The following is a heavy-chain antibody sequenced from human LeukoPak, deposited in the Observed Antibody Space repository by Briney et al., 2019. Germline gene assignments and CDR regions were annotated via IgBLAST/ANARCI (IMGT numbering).Heavy chain of an antibody. J-gene: IGHJ6*03. V-gene: IGHV1-69*13. Sequence: RASVKVSCKASGGTFSSYAISWVRQAPGQGLEWMGGIIPIFGTANYAQKFQGRVTITADESTSTAYMELSSLRSEDTAVYYCARDWGGLTLPDSLYYYYYMDVWGKGTTVTVSS. CDR2: IIPIFGTA. D-gene: IGHD3-16*01. CDR1: GGTFSSYA. CDR3: ARDWGGLTLPDSLYYYYYMDV.